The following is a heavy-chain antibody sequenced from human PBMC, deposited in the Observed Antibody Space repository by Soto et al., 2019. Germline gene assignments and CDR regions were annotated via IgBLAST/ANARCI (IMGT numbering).Heavy chain of an antibody. Sequence: GGSLRLSCAASGFTFSSYAMSWVRQAPGKGLEWVSAISGSGGSTYYADSVKGRFTISRDNSKNTLYLQMNSLRAEDTAVYYWAKPPLASNWFDPWGQGTLVTVSS. V-gene: IGHV3-23*01. CDR2: ISGSGGST. CDR3: AKPPLASNWFDP. J-gene: IGHJ5*02. CDR1: GFTFSSYA.